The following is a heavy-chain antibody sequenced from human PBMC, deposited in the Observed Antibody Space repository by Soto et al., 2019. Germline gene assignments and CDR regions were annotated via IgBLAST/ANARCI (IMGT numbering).Heavy chain of an antibody. V-gene: IGHV3-33*01. CDR1: GFTLNRYD. D-gene: IGHD5-12*01. CDR2: TWYDGSKT. Sequence: QVQLVESGGGVVQPGRSLRLSCAASGFTLNRYDMYWVRQAPGKGLEWVAVTWYDGSKTYYGESVKGRFTVSRDNSKNSVYLQMDSLRAEDTAVYYCARDLNAQQEWLRSEYDHWGQGTLVTLPS. CDR3: ARDLNAQQEWLRSEYDH. J-gene: IGHJ4*02.